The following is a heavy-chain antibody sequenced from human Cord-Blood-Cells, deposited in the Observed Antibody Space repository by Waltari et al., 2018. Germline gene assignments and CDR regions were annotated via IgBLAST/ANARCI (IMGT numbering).Heavy chain of an antibody. CDR2: ISAYNGNT. Sequence: QVQLVQSGAEVKKPGASVKVSCKASGYTFPSYGISWVRQAPGKGLEWMGWISAYNGNTNYAQKLQGGVTMTTDTSTSTAYMGLRSLRSDDTAVYYCASSNSSSSAFDIWGQGTMVTVSS. D-gene: IGHD6-6*01. J-gene: IGHJ3*02. CDR3: ASSNSSSSAFDI. V-gene: IGHV1-18*01. CDR1: GYTFPSYG.